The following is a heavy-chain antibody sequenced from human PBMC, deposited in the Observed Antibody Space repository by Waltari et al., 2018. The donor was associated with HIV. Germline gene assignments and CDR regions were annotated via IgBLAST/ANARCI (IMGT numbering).Heavy chain of an antibody. CDR1: GGSISSYY. Sequence: QVQLQESGPGLVKPSETLSLTCTVSGGSISSYYWSWIRQPPGKGLEWIGYIYDSGSNNDNAALKGRVTISVATSKSQFSVKLSSVTAADTAVYYCARGQFCSGGSCYFDYWGQGTLVTVSS. CDR2: IYDSGSN. CDR3: ARGQFCSGGSCYFDY. V-gene: IGHV4-59*08. J-gene: IGHJ4*02. D-gene: IGHD2-15*01.